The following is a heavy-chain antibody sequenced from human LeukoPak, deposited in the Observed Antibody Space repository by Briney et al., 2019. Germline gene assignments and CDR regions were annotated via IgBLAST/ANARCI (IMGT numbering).Heavy chain of an antibody. CDR1: GYSISSGYY. CDR2: IYYSGST. V-gene: IGHV4-38-2*02. J-gene: IGHJ3*02. D-gene: IGHD3-10*01. CDR3: ARAPRGNDAFDI. Sequence: PSETLSLTCTVSGYSISSGYYWGWIRQPPGKGLEWIGSIYYSGSTYYNPSLKSRVTISVDTSKNQFSLKLSSVTAADTAVYYCARAPRGNDAFDIWGQGTMVTVSS.